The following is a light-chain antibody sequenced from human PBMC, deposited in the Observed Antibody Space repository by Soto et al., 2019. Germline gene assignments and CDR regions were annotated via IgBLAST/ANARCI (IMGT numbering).Light chain of an antibody. CDR3: QQYGSSPPT. CDR2: GAS. Sequence: EIGLTQSPGTLSLSPGERATLSCRASQSVSSSYLAWYQQKPGQAPRLLIYGASSRATGIPDRFSGSGSGTDFTLTISRLEPEDFAVYYCQQYGSSPPTFGQGTRLEIK. V-gene: IGKV3-20*01. J-gene: IGKJ5*01. CDR1: QSVSSSY.